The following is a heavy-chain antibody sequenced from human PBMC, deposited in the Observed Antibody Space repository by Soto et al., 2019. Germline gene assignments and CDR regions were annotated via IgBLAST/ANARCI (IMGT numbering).Heavy chain of an antibody. J-gene: IGHJ3*02. V-gene: IGHV3-7*03. CDR1: GFPFSSYW. CDR2: IKQDGSEK. Sequence: EVQLVESGGGLVQPGGSLRLSCAASGFPFSSYWMSWVRQAPGKGLEWVANIKQDGSEKYYVDSVKGRFTISRDNAKNSLYLQMNSLRAEDTAVYYCARVFGDTDAFDILGQVTMVTVSS. D-gene: IGHD4-17*01. CDR3: ARVFGDTDAFDI.